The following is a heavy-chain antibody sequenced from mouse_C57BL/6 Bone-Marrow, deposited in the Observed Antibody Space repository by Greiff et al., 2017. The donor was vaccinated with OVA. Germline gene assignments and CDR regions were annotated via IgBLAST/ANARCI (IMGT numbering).Heavy chain of an antibody. V-gene: IGHV1-18*01. CDR2: INPNNGGT. J-gene: IGHJ2*01. CDR3: ARRGGVYDYDGGGFDY. CDR1: GYTFTDYN. D-gene: IGHD2-4*01. Sequence: EVQLQQSGPELVKPGASVKIPCKASGYTFTDYNMDWVKQSHGKSLEWIGDINPNNGGTIYNQKFKGKATLTVDKSSSTAYMELRSLTSEDTAVYYCARRGGVYDYDGGGFDYWGQGTTLTVSS.